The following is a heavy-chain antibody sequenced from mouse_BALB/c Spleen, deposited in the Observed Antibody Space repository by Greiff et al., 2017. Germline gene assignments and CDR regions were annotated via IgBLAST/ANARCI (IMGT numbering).Heavy chain of an antibody. CDR3: ARDYGEQDWYFDV. CDR1: GFTFTDYY. V-gene: IGHV7-3*02. CDR2: IRNKANGYTT. Sequence: VQLKESGGGLVQPGGSLRLSCATSGFTFTDYYMSWVRQPPGKALEWLGFIRNKANGYTTEYSASVKGRFTISRDNSQSILYLQMNTLRAEDSATYYCARDYGEQDWYFDVWGAGTTVTVSS. D-gene: IGHD1-1*01. J-gene: IGHJ1*01.